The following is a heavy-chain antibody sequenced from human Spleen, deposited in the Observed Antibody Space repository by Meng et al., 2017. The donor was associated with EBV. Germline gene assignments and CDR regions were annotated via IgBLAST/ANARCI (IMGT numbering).Heavy chain of an antibody. D-gene: IGHD3-10*01. V-gene: IGHV3-74*01. CDR3: ASEPPSPYLRAY. Sequence: GHLVELWVGLLHPGGALRPACPASGFTLSSYWMPWARQAPGKGLVWVSHINSDGISTSYADSVRGRFTISRDNAKNTLYLQMNSLRAEDTAVYYCASEPPSPYLRAYWGQGTLVTVSS. J-gene: IGHJ4*02. CDR2: INSDGIST. CDR1: GFTLSSYW.